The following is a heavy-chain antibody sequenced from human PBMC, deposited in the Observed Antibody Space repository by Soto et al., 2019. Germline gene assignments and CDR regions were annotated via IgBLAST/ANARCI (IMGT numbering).Heavy chain of an antibody. CDR3: ATLPPRIVVTVLPIPT. V-gene: IGHV4-4*02. Sequence: QVYLHQSGPGLVKPSGTLSLTCAVSGDSISSTHWWTWVRQTPGKGLEWIGEVYHSGSTSYNPSLKSRVNISVDKSNTQFSLKLTSVTAADTAVYYCATLPPRIVVTVLPIPTWGQGTLVSVSS. CDR2: VYHSGST. CDR1: GDSISSTHW. J-gene: IGHJ5*02. D-gene: IGHD2-21*01.